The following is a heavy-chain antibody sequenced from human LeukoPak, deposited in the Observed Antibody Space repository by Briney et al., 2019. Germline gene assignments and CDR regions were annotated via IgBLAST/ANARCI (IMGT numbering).Heavy chain of an antibody. CDR1: GFTFSSYA. J-gene: IGHJ5*02. D-gene: IGHD6-13*01. V-gene: IGHV3-23*01. CDR2: ISGSGGST. CDR3: ARFPIAAPNPNWFDP. Sequence: GGSLRLSCAASGFTFSSYAMSWVRQAPGKGLEWVSAISGSGGSTYYADSVKGRFTISRDNSKNTLYLRMNSLRAEDTAVYYCARFPIAAPNPNWFDPWGQGTLVTVSS.